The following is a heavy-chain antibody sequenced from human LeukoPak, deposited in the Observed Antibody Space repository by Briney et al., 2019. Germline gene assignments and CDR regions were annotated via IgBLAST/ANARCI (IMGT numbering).Heavy chain of an antibody. J-gene: IGHJ4*02. D-gene: IGHD4-17*01. Sequence: ASVKVSCKASGYTFTGYYMHWVRQAPGRGLEWIGWINPNSGGTNYAQKLQGRVTMTRDTSISTDYMELSRLRSDDTAVYYCARGARTTVTTPLEWPAIYWGQGTLVTVSS. CDR1: GYTFTGYY. CDR2: INPNSGGT. V-gene: IGHV1-2*02. CDR3: ARGARTTVTTPLEWPAIY.